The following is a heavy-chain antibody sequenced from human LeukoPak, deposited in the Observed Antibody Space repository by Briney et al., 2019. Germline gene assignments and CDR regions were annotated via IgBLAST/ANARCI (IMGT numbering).Heavy chain of an antibody. Sequence: PGGSLRLSCAASGFTFSADWMHWVRQAPGKGLEWVANIKQDGSEKYYVDSVKGRFTISRDNAKNSLYLQMNSLRAEDTAVYYCAREIGGPSGYWGQGTLVTVPS. CDR1: GFTFSADW. V-gene: IGHV3-7*01. CDR2: IKQDGSEK. J-gene: IGHJ4*02. CDR3: AREIGGPSGY. D-gene: IGHD3-10*01.